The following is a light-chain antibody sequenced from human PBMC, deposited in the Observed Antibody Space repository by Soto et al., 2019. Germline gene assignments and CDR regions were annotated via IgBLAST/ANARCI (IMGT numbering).Light chain of an antibody. CDR2: GNS. CDR3: QSYDSSLSGSV. Sequence: QSVLTQPPSVSGAPGQRVTISCTGSRSNIGAGYDVHWYQQLPGTAPKLLIYGNSNRPSGVPDRFSGSKSGTSASLAITGLQAEDEADYYYQSYDSSLSGSVFGGGTQLTVL. V-gene: IGLV1-40*01. CDR1: RSNIGAGYD. J-gene: IGLJ2*01.